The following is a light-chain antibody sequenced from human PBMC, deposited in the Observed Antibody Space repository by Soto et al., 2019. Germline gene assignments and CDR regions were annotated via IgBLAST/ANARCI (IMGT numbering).Light chain of an antibody. CDR3: SAWDAILNGYV. CDR2: SNY. CDR1: SSNIGSKT. V-gene: IGLV1-44*01. J-gene: IGLJ1*01. Sequence: QSVLTQPPSASGTPGQRVTISCCGSSSNIGSKTVNWYQQLPGTAPKLLIYSNYQRPSGVPDRFSGSKSGTSASLAISGLQSEDEADYYCSAWDAILNGYVFGTGTKVTVL.